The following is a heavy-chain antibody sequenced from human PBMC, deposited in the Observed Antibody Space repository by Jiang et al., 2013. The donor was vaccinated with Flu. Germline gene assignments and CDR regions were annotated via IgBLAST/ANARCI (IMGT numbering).Heavy chain of an antibody. CDR2: IDGSGSNT. J-gene: IGHJ4*02. V-gene: IGHV3-23*01. Sequence: RLACAASGFTFSSYALAWVRQAPGKGLEWVSGIDGSGSNTFYADSVKGRFTFSRDNSNNSXFLHMTSLRAEDTAVYFCARGVSYYDFWSGYPLDYWGLGTMVTVSS. D-gene: IGHD3-3*01. CDR3: ARGVSYYDFWSGYPLDY. CDR1: GFTFSSYA.